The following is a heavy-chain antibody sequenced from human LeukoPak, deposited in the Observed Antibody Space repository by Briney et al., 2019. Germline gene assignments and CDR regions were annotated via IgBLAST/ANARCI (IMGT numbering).Heavy chain of an antibody. CDR2: ISSSGSTI. V-gene: IGHV3-48*03. Sequence: TGGSLRLSCAASGFTFSNYEMNWGRQAPGKGLEWISYISSSGSTIYYVDSVKGRFTISRDNAKNSLFLQMNSLRAEDTAVYYCAREGAPATNRYNWFDPRGQGTVITVTS. J-gene: IGHJ5*02. CDR3: AREGAPATNRYNWFDP. CDR1: GFTFSNYE. D-gene: IGHD2-15*01.